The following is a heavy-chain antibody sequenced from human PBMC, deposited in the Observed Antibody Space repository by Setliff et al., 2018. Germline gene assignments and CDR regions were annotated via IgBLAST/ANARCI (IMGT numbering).Heavy chain of an antibody. CDR2: IYYSGST. Sequence: SETLSLTCTVSGGSISSYYWSWIRQPPGKGLEWIGYIYYSGSTNYNPSLKSRVTLSVDTSKNQFSLKLTSVTAADTAVYYCATTTLGRYCSGGNCYFGYWGQGILVTVSS. CDR3: ATTTLGRYCSGGNCYFGY. D-gene: IGHD2-15*01. V-gene: IGHV4-59*12. CDR1: GGSISSYY. J-gene: IGHJ4*02.